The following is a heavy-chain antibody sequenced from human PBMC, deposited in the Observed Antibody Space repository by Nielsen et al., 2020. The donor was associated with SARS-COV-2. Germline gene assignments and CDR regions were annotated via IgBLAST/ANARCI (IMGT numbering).Heavy chain of an antibody. D-gene: IGHD3-16*01. CDR3: AKRRAVFMLTFGGEGAMDV. CDR2: ISYEGSRK. Sequence: GESLKISCAASGFTFDDYGMSWVRQAPGKGLEWVASISYEGSRKYYADSLTGRFTVSRDTSKNTMYLQMNNLSVEDTAVYHCAKRRAVFMLTFGGEGAMDVWGQGTTVTVSS. CDR1: GFTFDDYG. V-gene: IGHV3-30*18. J-gene: IGHJ6*02.